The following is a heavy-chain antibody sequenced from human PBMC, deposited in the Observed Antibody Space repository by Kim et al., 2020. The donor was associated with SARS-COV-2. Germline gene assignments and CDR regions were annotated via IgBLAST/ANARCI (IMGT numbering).Heavy chain of an antibody. V-gene: IGHV3-21*01. D-gene: IGHD1-26*01. Sequence: GGSLRLSCAASGFTFSSYSMNWVRQAPGKGLEWVSSISSSSSYIYYADSVKGRFTISRDNAKNSLYLQMNSLRAEDTAVYYCARGRVGWAHNWFDPWGQGTLVTVSS. CDR3: ARGRVGWAHNWFDP. CDR2: ISSSSSYI. J-gene: IGHJ5*02. CDR1: GFTFSSYS.